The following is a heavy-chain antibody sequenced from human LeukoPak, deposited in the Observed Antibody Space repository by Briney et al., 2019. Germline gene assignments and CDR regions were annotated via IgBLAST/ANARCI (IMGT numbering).Heavy chain of an antibody. Sequence: GGSLRLSCAASGFTFSSYSMNWVRQAPGKGLEWVSSISSSGSYIYYADSAKGRFTISRDNAKNSLYLQMNSLRAEDTAVYYCASSMIVGRFDYWGQGTLVTVSS. V-gene: IGHV3-21*01. CDR3: ASSMIVGRFDY. CDR2: ISSSGSYI. CDR1: GFTFSSYS. J-gene: IGHJ4*02. D-gene: IGHD3-22*01.